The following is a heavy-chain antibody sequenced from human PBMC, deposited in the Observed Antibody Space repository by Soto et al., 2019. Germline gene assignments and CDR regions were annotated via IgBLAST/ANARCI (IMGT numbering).Heavy chain of an antibody. D-gene: IGHD5-18*01. CDR1: GGSLSSSSYY. V-gene: IGHV4-61*01. CDR2: IYYSGST. Sequence: LETLCLTCTVSGGSLSSSSYYWGWVRQPPGKGLEWIGYIYYSGSTNYNPSLKSRVTISVDTSKNQFSLKLSSVTAADTAVYYCAREGNTAMVRRYFDYWGQGTLVTVSS. J-gene: IGHJ4*02. CDR3: AREGNTAMVRRYFDY.